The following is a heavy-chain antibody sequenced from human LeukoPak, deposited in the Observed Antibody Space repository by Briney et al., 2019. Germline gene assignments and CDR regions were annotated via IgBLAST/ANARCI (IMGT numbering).Heavy chain of an antibody. CDR2: INPNSGGT. CDR1: GYTFTGYY. Sequence: ASVKVSCKASGYTFTGYYMHWVRQAPGQGLEWMGWINPNSGGTNYAQKFQGRVTMTRDTSISTAYMELGRLRSDDTAVYYCARDPPLRYCSGGSCRILDYWGRGTLVTVSS. CDR3: ARDPPLRYCSGGSCRILDY. D-gene: IGHD2-15*01. V-gene: IGHV1-2*02. J-gene: IGHJ4*02.